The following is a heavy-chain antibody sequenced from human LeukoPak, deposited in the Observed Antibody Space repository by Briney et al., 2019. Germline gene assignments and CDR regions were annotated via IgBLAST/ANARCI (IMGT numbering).Heavy chain of an antibody. CDR1: GYSISSGYH. CDR3: ARGDDYGDYEAFMDV. J-gene: IGHJ6*03. D-gene: IGHD4-17*01. Sequence: PSETLSLTCTVSGYSISSGYHWGWIRQPPGKGLKWIGSISHSGSTYYNPSLKSRVTISVDTSKNQFSLKLSSVTAADTAVYYCARGDDYGDYEAFMDVWGKGTTVTISS. V-gene: IGHV4-38-2*02. CDR2: ISHSGST.